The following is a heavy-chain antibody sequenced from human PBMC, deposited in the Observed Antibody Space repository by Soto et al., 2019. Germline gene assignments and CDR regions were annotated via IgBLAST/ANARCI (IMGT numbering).Heavy chain of an antibody. CDR1: GFTFSSYG. D-gene: IGHD3-10*01. V-gene: IGHV3-33*06. J-gene: IGHJ4*02. CDR2: ISDDGGNK. CDR3: AKAGGRSSDKPG. Sequence: GGSLRLSCAASGFTFSSYGMHWVRQAPGKGLEWVAVISDDGGNKYYADSVKGRFTISRDNSKNTLYLQMNSLRAEDTAVYYCAKAGGRSSDKPGWGQGTLVTVSS.